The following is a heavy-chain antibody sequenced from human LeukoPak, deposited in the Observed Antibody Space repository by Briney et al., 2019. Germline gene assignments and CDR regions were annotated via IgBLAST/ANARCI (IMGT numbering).Heavy chain of an antibody. V-gene: IGHV4-30-2*01. D-gene: IGHD3-9*01. CDR1: GDSINSGGYY. Sequence: ASETLSLTCTVSGDSINSGGYYWSWIRQPPGKGLEWIGCIDHSGSTYYKSSFKTRVTILVDRSKNHFSLKLSSVTAADTAVYYCARGTLRYFAPLFDYWGQGTLVTVSS. J-gene: IGHJ4*02. CDR2: IDHSGST. CDR3: ARGTLRYFAPLFDY.